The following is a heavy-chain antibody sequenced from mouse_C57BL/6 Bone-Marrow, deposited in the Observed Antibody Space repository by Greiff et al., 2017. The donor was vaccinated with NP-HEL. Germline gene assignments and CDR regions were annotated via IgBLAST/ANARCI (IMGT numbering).Heavy chain of an antibody. V-gene: IGHV3-6*01. J-gene: IGHJ3*01. CDR3: ASGDTTVPWAY. CDR2: ISYDGSN. D-gene: IGHD1-1*01. Sequence: ESGPGLVKPSQSLSLTCSVTGYSITSGYYWNWIRQFPGNKLEWMGYISYDGSNNYNPSLKNRISITRDTSKNQFFLKLNSVTTEDTATYYCASGDTTVPWAYWGQGTLVTVSA. CDR1: GYSITSGYY.